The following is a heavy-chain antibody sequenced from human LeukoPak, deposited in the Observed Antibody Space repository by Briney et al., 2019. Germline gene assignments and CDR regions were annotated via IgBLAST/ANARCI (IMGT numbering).Heavy chain of an antibody. D-gene: IGHD2-2*01. V-gene: IGHV4-61*09. CDR2: INHSGST. CDR1: GGSISSGSYY. J-gene: IGHJ4*02. Sequence: PSQTLSLTCTVSGGSISSGSYYWSWIRQPAGKGLEWIGEINHSGSTNYNPSLKSRVTISVDTSKNQFSLKLSSVTAADTAVYYYARHIVVPAAIRSAGIDYWGQGTLVTVSS. CDR3: ARHIVVPAAIRSAGIDY.